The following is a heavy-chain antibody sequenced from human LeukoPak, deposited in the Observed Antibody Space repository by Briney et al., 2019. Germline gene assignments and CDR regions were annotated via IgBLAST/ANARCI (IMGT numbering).Heavy chain of an antibody. D-gene: IGHD2-2*01. CDR1: GFTFDDYG. CDR3: ANHLACGSTSCPPFDY. J-gene: IGHJ4*02. Sequence: GGSLRLSCAASGFTFDDYGMSWVRQAPGKGLEWVSGINWNGGITAYADSVKGRFTISRDNAKNSLYLQMNSLRAEDTAVYYCANHLACGSTSCPPFDYWGQGTLVTVSS. V-gene: IGHV3-20*04. CDR2: INWNGGIT.